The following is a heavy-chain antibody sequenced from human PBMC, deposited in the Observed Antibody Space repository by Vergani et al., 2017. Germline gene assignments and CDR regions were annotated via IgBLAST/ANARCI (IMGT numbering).Heavy chain of an antibody. V-gene: IGHV1-18*01. CDR3: SRGGFYTSRNDFKFYGLGV. Sequence: QAQLVQSGAEVKKPGASVRVSCKASRYPFSRYGISWVRQAPGQGLEWMGWISADSGETRYARSLQGRVTMTTDASTNTAYMSLRSLRSDDTAIYYCSRGGFYTSRNDFKFYGLGVWGQGTTVTVTS. D-gene: IGHD3-3*01. J-gene: IGHJ6*02. CDR2: ISADSGET. CDR1: RYPFSRYG.